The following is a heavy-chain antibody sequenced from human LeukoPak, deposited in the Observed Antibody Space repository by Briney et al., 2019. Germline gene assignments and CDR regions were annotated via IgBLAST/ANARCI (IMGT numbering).Heavy chain of an antibody. CDR1: GGSFSGYY. CDR3: AREIVVLPEYYFDY. Sequence: PSETLSLTCAVYGGSFSGYYWNWIRQPPGKGLEWIGEINHSGSTNYNPSLKSRVTISVDTSKNQFSLKLSSVTAADTAVYYCAREIVVLPEYYFDYWGQGTLVTVSS. V-gene: IGHV4-34*01. D-gene: IGHD2-2*01. CDR2: INHSGST. J-gene: IGHJ4*02.